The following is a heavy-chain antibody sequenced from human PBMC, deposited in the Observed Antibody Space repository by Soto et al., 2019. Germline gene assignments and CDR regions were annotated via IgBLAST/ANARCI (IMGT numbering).Heavy chain of an antibody. J-gene: IGHJ3*02. Sequence: PPDTLSLTCVVSGGSFSTYYYNWIRQSPGKGLEWIGEINHSGSNNYSPSLKSRVTMSLDTSKNHFSLKLTSVTAADTAVYYCARGGSNDWQVAFDIWGQGTMVTVSS. CDR2: INHSGSN. CDR3: ARGGSNDWQVAFDI. D-gene: IGHD3-9*01. CDR1: GGSFSTYY. V-gene: IGHV4-34*01.